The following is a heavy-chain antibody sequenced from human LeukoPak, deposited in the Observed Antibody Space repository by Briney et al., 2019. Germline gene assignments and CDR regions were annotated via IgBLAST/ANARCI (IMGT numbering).Heavy chain of an antibody. CDR3: ARGRYSYGTFDY. CDR2: IYSGGST. D-gene: IGHD5-18*01. J-gene: IGHJ4*02. V-gene: IGHV3-53*01. Sequence: GGSLRLSCAASRFTVSSNYMSWVRQAPGKGLEWVSVIYSGGSTYYADSVKGRFTISRDNSKNTLYLQMNSLRAEDTAVYYCARGRYSYGTFDYWGQGTLVTVSS. CDR1: RFTVSSNY.